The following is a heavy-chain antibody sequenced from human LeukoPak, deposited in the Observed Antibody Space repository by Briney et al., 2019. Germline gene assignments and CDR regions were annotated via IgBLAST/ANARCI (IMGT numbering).Heavy chain of an antibody. D-gene: IGHD6-13*01. CDR3: ARDIPYSSSWYQGYYCGMDV. V-gene: IGHV3-30*03. Sequence: GGSLRLSCAASGFTFSSYGMHWVRQAPGKGLEWLAVISYDGSNKYYADSVKGRFTISRDNSKNTLYLQMNSLRAEDTAVYYCARDIPYSSSWYQGYYCGMDVWGQGTTVTVSS. J-gene: IGHJ6*02. CDR2: ISYDGSNK. CDR1: GFTFSSYG.